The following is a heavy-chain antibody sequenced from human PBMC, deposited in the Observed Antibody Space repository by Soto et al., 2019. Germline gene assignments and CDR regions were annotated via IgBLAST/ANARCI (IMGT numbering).Heavy chain of an antibody. D-gene: IGHD2-8*01. Sequence: PSETLSLTCAVYGGSFSGYYWSWIRQPPGKGLEWIGEINHSGSTNYNPSLKSRATISVDTSKNQFSLKLSSVTAADTAVYYCARGRDCTNGVCYNFDYWGQGTLVTVSS. CDR2: INHSGST. J-gene: IGHJ4*02. V-gene: IGHV4-34*01. CDR3: ARGRDCTNGVCYNFDY. CDR1: GGSFSGYY.